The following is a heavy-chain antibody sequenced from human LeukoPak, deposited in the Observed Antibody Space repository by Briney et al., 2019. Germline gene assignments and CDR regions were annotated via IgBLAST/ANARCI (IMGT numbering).Heavy chain of an antibody. CDR2: IIPIFGTA. V-gene: IGHV1-69*13. CDR1: GGTFISYA. CDR3: ARDQGIAVVWGGYYYYGMDV. Sequence: SVKVSCKASGGTFISYAISWVRQAPGQGLEWMGGIIPIFGTANYAQKFQGRVTITADESTSTAYMELSSLRSEDTAVYYCARDQGIAVVWGGYYYYGMDVWGQGTTVTVSS. J-gene: IGHJ6*02. D-gene: IGHD6-19*01.